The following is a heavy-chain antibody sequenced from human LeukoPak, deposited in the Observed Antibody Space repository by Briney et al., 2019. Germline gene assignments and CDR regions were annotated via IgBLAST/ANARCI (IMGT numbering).Heavy chain of an antibody. V-gene: IGHV3-30*01. CDR2: ISYDGSNK. J-gene: IGHJ4*02. CDR3: ARRGLVGSSSSDGADY. Sequence: GGSLRLSCAASGFTFSSYAMHWVRQAPGKGLEWVAVISYDGSNKYYADSVKGRFTISRDNSKNTLYLQMNSLRAEDTAVYYCARRGLVGSSSSDGADYWGQGTLVTVSS. D-gene: IGHD6-6*01. CDR1: GFTFSSYA.